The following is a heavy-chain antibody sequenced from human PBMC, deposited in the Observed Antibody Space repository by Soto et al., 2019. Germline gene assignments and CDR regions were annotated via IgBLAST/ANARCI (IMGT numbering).Heavy chain of an antibody. J-gene: IGHJ6*02. CDR1: GLTLSSNY. CDR3: ARVVVVAAKRIGYSYGYYYDYYGIDV. V-gene: IGHV3-66*01. CDR2: IYGGGST. Sequence: GGSLRLSCAASGLTLSSNYMTWFRQAPGKELEWVSVIYGGGSTYYADSVKGRFTISRDNSKNTLYLQMNSLRAEDTAVYYCARVVVVAAKRIGYSYGYYYDYYGIDVWGQGTTVIVSS. D-gene: IGHD5-18*01.